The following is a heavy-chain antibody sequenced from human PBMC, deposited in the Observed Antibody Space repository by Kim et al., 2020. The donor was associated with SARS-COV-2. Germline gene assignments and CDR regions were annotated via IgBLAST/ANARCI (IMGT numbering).Heavy chain of an antibody. V-gene: IGHV3-23*01. CDR2: ISGSGGST. D-gene: IGHD3-9*01. J-gene: IGHJ6*02. CDR3: AKSHGRGYYDILTGYRSMDV. CDR1: GFTFSSYA. Sequence: GGSLRLSCAASGFTFSSYAMSWVRQAPGKGLEWVSAISGSGGSTYYADSVKGRFTISRDNSKNTLYLQMNGLRAEDTAVYYCAKSHGRGYYDILTGYRSMDVWGQGTTVTVSS.